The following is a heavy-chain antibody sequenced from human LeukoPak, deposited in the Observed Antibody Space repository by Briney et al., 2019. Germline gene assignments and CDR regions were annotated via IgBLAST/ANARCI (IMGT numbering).Heavy chain of an antibody. D-gene: IGHD6-13*01. CDR3: ARGHSSSPLSGMDV. J-gene: IGHJ4*02. V-gene: IGHV4-34*01. Sequence: SETLSLTCAVYGGSFSGYYWSWIRQPPGKGLEWIGEINHSGSTNYNPSLKSRVTISVDTSKNQFSLKLSSVTAADTAVYYCARGHSSSPLSGMDVWGQGTLVTVSS. CDR1: GGSFSGYY. CDR2: INHSGST.